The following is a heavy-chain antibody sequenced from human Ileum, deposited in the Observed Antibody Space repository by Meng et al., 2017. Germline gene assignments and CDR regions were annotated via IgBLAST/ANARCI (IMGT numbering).Heavy chain of an antibody. CDR2: MNPDSGNT. J-gene: IGHJ5*02. D-gene: IGHD4-23*01. CDR1: GYTFTSYD. V-gene: IGHV1-8*01. Sequence: QVQVVQSGAEVKKPGASVKVSCKASGYTFTSYDINWVRQASGQGLEWLGWMNPDSGNTGYAQKFQGRVTITRDTSRTTAYMELSSLRSEDTAVYYCARDYGGNSGWFDPWGQGTLVTVSS. CDR3: ARDYGGNSGWFDP.